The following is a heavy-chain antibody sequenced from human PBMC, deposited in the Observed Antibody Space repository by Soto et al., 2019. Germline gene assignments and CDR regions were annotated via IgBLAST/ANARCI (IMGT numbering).Heavy chain of an antibody. CDR3: ARKRTVVVPAAIRYYYYYYGMDV. V-gene: IGHV4-34*01. J-gene: IGHJ6*02. CDR1: GGSFIGYY. CDR2: INHSGST. Sequence: PSETLSLTCAVYGGSFIGYYCSCIRHPPLKWLEWIVEINHSGSTNYNPSLKSRVTISVDTSKNQFSLKLSSVTAADTAVYYCARKRTVVVPAAIRYYYYYYGMDVWGQGTTVTVSS. D-gene: IGHD2-2*02.